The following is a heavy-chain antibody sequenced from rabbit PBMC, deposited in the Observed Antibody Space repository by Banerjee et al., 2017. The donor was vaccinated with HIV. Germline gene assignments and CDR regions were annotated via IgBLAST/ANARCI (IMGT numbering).Heavy chain of an antibody. D-gene: IGHD4-1*01. CDR3: ARDLAGVIGWNFDL. J-gene: IGHJ4*01. CDR2: IYTGSSGST. CDR1: GFSFSSSYY. V-gene: IGHV1S45*01. Sequence: QEQLVESGGGLVQPEGSLTLTCTASGFSFSSSYYMCWVRQAPGKGLEWIGCIYTGSSGSTVYATWARGRFTISKTSSTTVTLQMTSLTAADTATYFCARDLAGVIGWNFDLWGPGTLVTVS.